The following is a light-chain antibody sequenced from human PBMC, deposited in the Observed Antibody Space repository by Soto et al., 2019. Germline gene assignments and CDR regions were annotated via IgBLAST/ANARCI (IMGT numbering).Light chain of an antibody. Sequence: DIQMTQSPSAVSASLGDTVTVTCRASQGITTFLAWFRQRPGKVPERLIYGASSLQSGVPSRFSGRGSGTEFTLTISSLQPEDFGTYYCLQHNSYPYTFGPGTKVDI. CDR2: GAS. CDR3: LQHNSYPYT. V-gene: IGKV1-17*03. J-gene: IGKJ2*01. CDR1: QGITTF.